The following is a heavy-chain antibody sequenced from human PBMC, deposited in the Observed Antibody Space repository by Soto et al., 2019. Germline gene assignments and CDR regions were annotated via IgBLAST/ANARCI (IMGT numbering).Heavy chain of an antibody. CDR3: SKDRRDYYDSSGYIIKGVFDY. D-gene: IGHD3-22*01. V-gene: IGHV3-23*01. J-gene: IGHJ4*02. CDR1: GFTFSSYA. CDR2: ISGSGGST. Sequence: GGSLRLSCAASGFTFSSYAISWVRQAPWKGLEWVSAISGSGGSTYYADSVKGRFTISRDNSKNTLYLQMNSLRAEDTAVHYCSKDRRDYYDSSGYIIKGVFDYLGQGTLVTVCS.